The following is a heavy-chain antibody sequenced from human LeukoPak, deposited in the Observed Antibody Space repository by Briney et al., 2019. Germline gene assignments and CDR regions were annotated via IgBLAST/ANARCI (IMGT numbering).Heavy chain of an antibody. V-gene: IGHV3-53*01. D-gene: IGHD1-1*01. Sequence: GGSLRLSCVASGFTASSDYMSWVRQAPGKGLEWVSVIYSGGSTDYADSVRGRFTISRDKSNNTLYLQMNSLRAEDTAVYFCAAEKPGTGTFLDYWGPGTLVTVSS. J-gene: IGHJ4*02. CDR2: IYSGGST. CDR1: GFTASSDY. CDR3: AAEKPGTGTFLDY.